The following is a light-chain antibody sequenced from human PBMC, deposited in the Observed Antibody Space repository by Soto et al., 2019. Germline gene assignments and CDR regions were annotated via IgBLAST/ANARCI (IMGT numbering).Light chain of an antibody. CDR3: LLYYGGSQLYV. CDR2: SKS. J-gene: IGLJ1*01. V-gene: IGLV7-43*01. CDR1: TGAVTSGYY. Sequence: QTVVTQGPSLTVAPGGTVTLTCASSTGAVTSGYYPTWFQQKPGQAPRALIYSKSNKHSWTPALFSGSLIGGIPDLTLSGVQPDDEADYYCLLYYGGSQLYVFGTGTNLTVL.